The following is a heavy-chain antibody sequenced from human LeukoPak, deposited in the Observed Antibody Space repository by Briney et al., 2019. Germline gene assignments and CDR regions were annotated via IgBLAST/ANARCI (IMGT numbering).Heavy chain of an antibody. D-gene: IGHD3-10*01. Sequence: ASVKGSCKPSGYTFTSYYMHCVPQAPGHGLEWMGIINPSGRSTSYAQKLQGRVTMTRDTSTSTVYMELSSLRSEDTAVYSCARDGAEDHVLLGFGELLSRTGWFDPWGQGTLVTVSS. CDR3: ARDGAEDHVLLGFGELLSRTGWFDP. CDR1: GYTFTSYY. V-gene: IGHV1-46*04. J-gene: IGHJ5*02. CDR2: INPSGRST.